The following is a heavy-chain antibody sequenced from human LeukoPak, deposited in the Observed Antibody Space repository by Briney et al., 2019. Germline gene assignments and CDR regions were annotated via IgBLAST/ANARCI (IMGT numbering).Heavy chain of an antibody. V-gene: IGHV3-23*01. Sequence: GGSLRLSCAASGFTFSSYAMSWVRQAPGKGLEWVSAISGSGGSTYYADSVKGRFTISRDNSKNTLYLQMNSLRAEDTAVYYCAKAAPTIFGVPLLLFDYWGQGTLVTVSS. D-gene: IGHD3-3*01. CDR1: GFTFSSYA. CDR2: ISGSGGST. J-gene: IGHJ4*02. CDR3: AKAAPTIFGVPLLLFDY.